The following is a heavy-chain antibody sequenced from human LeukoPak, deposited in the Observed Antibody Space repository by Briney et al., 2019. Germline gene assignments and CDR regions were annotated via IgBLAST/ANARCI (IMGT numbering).Heavy chain of an antibody. CDR1: GYTFTSYG. V-gene: IGHV1-18*01. Sequence: ASVKVSCKASGYTFTSYGISRVRQAPGQGLEWMGWISAYNGNTNYAQKLQGRVTMTTDTSTSTAYMELRSLRSDDTAVYYCAAHVLTYYYDSSGHYWFDYWGQGTLVTVSS. J-gene: IGHJ4*02. CDR3: AAHVLTYYYDSSGHYWFDY. D-gene: IGHD3-22*01. CDR2: ISAYNGNT.